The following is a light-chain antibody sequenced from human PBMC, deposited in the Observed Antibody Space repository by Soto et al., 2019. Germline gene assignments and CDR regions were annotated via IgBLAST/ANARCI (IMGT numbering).Light chain of an antibody. CDR2: SNN. Sequence: QSVLTQPPSASGTPGQRVTISCSGSSSNIGSNYVYWYQQLPGTAPKLLIYSNNQRPSGVPDRSSGSKSGTSASLAISGLRSEDEADYYCAAWDDSLSGYYVFGTGTKVTVL. J-gene: IGLJ1*01. CDR1: SSNIGSNY. CDR3: AAWDDSLSGYYV. V-gene: IGLV1-47*02.